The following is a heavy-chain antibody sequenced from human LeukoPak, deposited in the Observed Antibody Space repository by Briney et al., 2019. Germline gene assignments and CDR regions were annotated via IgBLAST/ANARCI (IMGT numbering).Heavy chain of an antibody. D-gene: IGHD3-22*01. CDR1: GYTFTGYY. CDR2: INPNSGGT. J-gene: IGHJ4*02. V-gene: IGHV1-2*06. CDR3: ARSSGYNETLDY. Sequence: ASVKVSCKASGYTFTGYYMHWVRQAPGQGLKWMGRINPNSGGTNHAQKFQDSVTMTRDTSISTGYMELSRLTSDDTAVYYCARSSGYNETLDYWGQGTLVTASS.